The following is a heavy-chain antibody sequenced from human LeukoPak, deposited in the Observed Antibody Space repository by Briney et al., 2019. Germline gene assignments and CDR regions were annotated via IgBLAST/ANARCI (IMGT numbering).Heavy chain of an antibody. J-gene: IGHJ4*02. D-gene: IGHD2-2*01. CDR2: ISGSGGST. CDR1: GFTFSSYA. Sequence: GGSLRLSCAASGFTFSSYAMSWVRQAPGKGLEWVSAISGSGGSTYYADSVKGRFTISRDNSKNTLYLQVNSLRAEDTAVYYCAKTPVYCSSTSCYYFDYWGQGTLVTVSS. V-gene: IGHV3-23*01. CDR3: AKTPVYCSSTSCYYFDY.